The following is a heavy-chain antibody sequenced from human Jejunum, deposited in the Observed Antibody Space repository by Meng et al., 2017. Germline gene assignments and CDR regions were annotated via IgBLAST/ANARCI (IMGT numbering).Heavy chain of an antibody. CDR2: IWYDGNNK. D-gene: IGHD1-26*01. CDR1: GFTFTTYA. CDR3: ARDSGGYYDR. Sequence: GESLKISCAASGFTFTTYAMHWVRQAPGKGLEWVAFIWYDGNNKYYADSVKGQFIISRDNSKNTVYLQMNSLRVEDTAVYYCARDSGGYYDRWGQGTLVNVSS. V-gene: IGHV3-33*01. J-gene: IGHJ4*02.